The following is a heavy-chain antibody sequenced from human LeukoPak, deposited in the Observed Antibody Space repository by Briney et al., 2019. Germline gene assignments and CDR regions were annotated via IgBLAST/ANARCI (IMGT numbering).Heavy chain of an antibody. CDR3: ARAKAYQLGVYYYYMDV. V-gene: IGHV3-30*01. J-gene: IGHJ6*03. D-gene: IGHD2-2*01. Sequence: GGSLRLSCAASGFTFSSYAMHWVRQAPGKGLEWVAVISYDGSNKYYADSVKGQFTISRDNSKNTLYLQMNSLRAEDTAVYYCARAKAYQLGVYYYYMDVWGKGATVTVSS. CDR2: ISYDGSNK. CDR1: GFTFSSYA.